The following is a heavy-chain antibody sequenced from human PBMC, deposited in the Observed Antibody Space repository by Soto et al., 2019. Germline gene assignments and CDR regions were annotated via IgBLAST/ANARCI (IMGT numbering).Heavy chain of an antibody. CDR2: VSGSGGTT. CDR3: ASCTLNTTVTSGWFHPFAP. D-gene: IGHD6-19*01. Sequence: GGSLRLSCAASGFTFSSSAMSWVRQAPGKGLEWVSAVSGSGGTTYYADSVRGRFTISRDNSKNTLYLQMNSLRAEDTAIYFCASCTLNTTVTSGWFHPFAPGGQETLVTVSS. CDR1: GFTFSSSA. J-gene: IGHJ5*02. V-gene: IGHV3-23*01.